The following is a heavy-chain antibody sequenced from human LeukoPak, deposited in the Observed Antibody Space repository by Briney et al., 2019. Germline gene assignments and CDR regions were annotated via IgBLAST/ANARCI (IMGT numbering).Heavy chain of an antibody. V-gene: IGHV3-23*01. J-gene: IGHJ4*02. D-gene: IGHD1-1*01. CDR2: IGVRT. CDR1: GFSITDWP. CDR3: AAGHQNSLEGY. Sequence: GGSLRLSCAASGFSITDWPLSWVRQAPGEGLEWVSAIGVRTHYADSVKGRFTISRDGSKNTLYLQMNSLTVEVTAIYFCAAGHQNSLEGYWGQGTLVSVAS.